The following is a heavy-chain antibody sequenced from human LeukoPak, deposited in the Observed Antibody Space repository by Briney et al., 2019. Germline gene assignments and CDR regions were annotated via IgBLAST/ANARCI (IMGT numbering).Heavy chain of an antibody. J-gene: IGHJ4*02. CDR1: EFTFDDYG. V-gene: IGHV3-20*04. CDR3: AREGDYQGGYSFDT. D-gene: IGHD4-17*01. Sequence: AGGSLRLSCAASEFTFDDYGMSWVRQAPGKGLEWVAGINRNGRSTGYADSVRGRFTISRDNAKNSLYLQMNSLRAEDTAFYFCAREGDYQGGYSFDTWGQGTLVAASS. CDR2: INRNGRST.